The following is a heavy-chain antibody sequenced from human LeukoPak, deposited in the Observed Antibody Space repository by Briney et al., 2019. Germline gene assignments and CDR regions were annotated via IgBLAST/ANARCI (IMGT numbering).Heavy chain of an antibody. CDR2: INPNSGDT. CDR1: GYTFTGYY. J-gene: IGHJ4*02. Sequence: GASVKVSCKASGYTFTGYYMHWVRQAPGQGLEWMGWINPNSGDTNYAQNFQGRVTMTRDTSISTAYMELGRLRSDETAVYYCARGQANDYGDYAGWGHWGQGTLVTVSS. CDR3: ARGQANDYGDYAGWGH. V-gene: IGHV1-2*02. D-gene: IGHD4-17*01.